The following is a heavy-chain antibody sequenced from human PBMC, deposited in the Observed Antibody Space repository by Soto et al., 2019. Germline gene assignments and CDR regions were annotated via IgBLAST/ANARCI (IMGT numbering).Heavy chain of an antibody. J-gene: IGHJ6*02. D-gene: IGHD3-10*01. CDR2: INHNGST. CDR3: ASAGRRGLLCFGGPPGAYYSGMGV. Sequence: SETLSLTCAVFDWSFSGYCWSWIRQPPGKGLEWVGGINHNGSTNYHPSLKSIVTKTVDTSKNQVALELSTVTAANTDLYYSASAGRRGLLCFGGPPGAYYSGMGVWGQGTTVTVSS. CDR1: DWSFSGYC. V-gene: IGHV4-34*01.